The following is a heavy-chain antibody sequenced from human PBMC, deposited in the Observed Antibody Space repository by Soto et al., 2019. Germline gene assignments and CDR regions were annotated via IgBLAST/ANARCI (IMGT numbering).Heavy chain of an antibody. V-gene: IGHV1-2*02. CDR2: INPNGGGT. J-gene: IGHJ4*02. CDR3: ATSSDWSPLLDY. Sequence: GASVKVSCKASEYTFTGYYLHWVRQAPGQGLEWMGWINPNGGGTIYAQKFQGRLTMTRDTSITTAYMELSRLSSDDTAFYYCATSSDWSPLLDYWGQGPRSPSPQ. D-gene: IGHD6-19*01. CDR1: EYTFTGYY.